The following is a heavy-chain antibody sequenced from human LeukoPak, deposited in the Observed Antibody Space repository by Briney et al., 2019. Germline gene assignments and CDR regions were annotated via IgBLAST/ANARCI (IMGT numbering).Heavy chain of an antibody. Sequence: GGSLRLSCAASGFTFSSYWMSWVRQAPGKGLEWVANIKQDGSEKYYVDSVKGRFTISRDNAKNSLNLQMNSLRAEDTAVYYCARGRYCSGGSCYSDYWGQGTLVTVSS. CDR3: ARGRYCSGGSCYSDY. J-gene: IGHJ4*02. D-gene: IGHD2-15*01. CDR2: IKQDGSEK. CDR1: GFTFSSYW. V-gene: IGHV3-7*01.